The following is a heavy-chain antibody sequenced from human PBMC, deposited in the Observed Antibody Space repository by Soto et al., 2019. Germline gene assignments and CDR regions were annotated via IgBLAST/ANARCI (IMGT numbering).Heavy chain of an antibody. Sequence: PSETLSLTCAVSGGSISSVNWWSWVRQSPGKGLEWIGEMYHSGSTNYNPSLRGRVTISVDKSNNQFSLKMTSVTAADTAVYYCARLGGYYQACDYWGQGTLVTVS. CDR2: MYHSGST. J-gene: IGHJ4*02. V-gene: IGHV4-4*02. CDR3: ARLGGYYQACDY. D-gene: IGHD3-22*01. CDR1: GGSISSVNW.